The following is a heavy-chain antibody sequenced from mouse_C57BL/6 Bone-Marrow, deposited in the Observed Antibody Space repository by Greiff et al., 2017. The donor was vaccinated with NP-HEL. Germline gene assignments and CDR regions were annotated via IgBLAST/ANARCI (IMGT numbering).Heavy chain of an antibody. CDR2: IYPRDGST. D-gene: IGHD2-1*01. CDR3: AEEVYYGNRGAMDY. CDR1: GYTFTSYD. J-gene: IGHJ4*01. Sequence: QVQLKESGPELVKPGASVKLSCKASGYTFTSYDINWVKQRPGQGLEWIGWIYPRDGSTKYNEKFKGKATLTVDTSSSTAYMELHSLTSEDSAVYFCAEEVYYGNRGAMDYWGQGTSVTVSS. V-gene: IGHV1-85*01.